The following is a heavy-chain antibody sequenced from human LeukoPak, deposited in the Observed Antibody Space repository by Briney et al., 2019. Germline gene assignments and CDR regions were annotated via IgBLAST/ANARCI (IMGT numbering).Heavy chain of an antibody. D-gene: IGHD4-23*01. J-gene: IGHJ4*02. CDR2: ISSSTSNI. CDR3: ASDGLMSETPFYFDS. Sequence: GGSLRLSCTGSGFIFNDYGINWVRQAPGKGLEWVAYISSSTSNIFYADSVKGRFTISRDHAKDSVLLQMNSLRVEDTALYFSASDGLMSETPFYFDSWGQGALVTVSS. V-gene: IGHV3-48*01. CDR1: GFIFNDYG.